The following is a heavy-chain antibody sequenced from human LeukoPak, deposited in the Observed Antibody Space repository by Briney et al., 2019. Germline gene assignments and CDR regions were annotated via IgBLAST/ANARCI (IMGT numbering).Heavy chain of an antibody. Sequence: RGSLRLSSAASGFAFSDHYMDWVRQAPGKGLEWLSQIRNKANSYTTFYAASVKGRFTISRDDSKNSLYLQMNSLKTEDTAVYYCTDVGSTIWGQGTLVTVSS. J-gene: IGHJ4*02. D-gene: IGHD1-26*01. CDR2: IRNKANSYTT. CDR1: GFAFSDHY. V-gene: IGHV3-72*01. CDR3: TDVGSTI.